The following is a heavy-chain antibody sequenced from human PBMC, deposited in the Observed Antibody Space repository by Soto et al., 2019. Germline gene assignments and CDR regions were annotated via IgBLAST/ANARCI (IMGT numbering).Heavy chain of an antibody. CDR2: ISGSGGST. CDR3: AKXXXXTLLTPQYYFDY. CDR1: GFTFSSYA. V-gene: IGHV3-23*01. J-gene: IGHJ4*02. Sequence: EVQLLESGGGLVQPGGSLRLSCAASGFTFSSYAMSWVRQAPGKGLEWVSAISGSGGSTYYADSVKGRFTISRDNSKNTLYLQMNSLRAEDTAVYYCAKXXXXTLLTPQYYFDYWGQGTLVTVSS. D-gene: IGHD2-15*01.